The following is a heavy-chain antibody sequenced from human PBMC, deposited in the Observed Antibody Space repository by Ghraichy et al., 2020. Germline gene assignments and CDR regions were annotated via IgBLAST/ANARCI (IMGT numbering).Heavy chain of an antibody. CDR3: ARDLGYDSSGYYGFDY. CDR1: GFTFSSYA. J-gene: IGHJ4*02. D-gene: IGHD3-22*01. Sequence: GGSLRLSCAASGFTFSSYAMHWVRQAPGKGLEWVAVISYDGSNKYYADSVKGRFTISRDNSKNTLYLQMNSLRAEDTAVYYCARDLGYDSSGYYGFDYWGQGTLVTVSS. V-gene: IGHV3-30-3*01. CDR2: ISYDGSNK.